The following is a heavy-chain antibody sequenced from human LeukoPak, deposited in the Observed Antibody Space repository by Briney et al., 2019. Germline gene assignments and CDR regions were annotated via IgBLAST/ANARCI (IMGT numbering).Heavy chain of an antibody. Sequence: SETLSLTCTVSGVSISSSNSYWGWIRQPPGKGLEWIGSIYYSGNTYYNASLKSQVSISIDTSKNQFSLKLTSVTAADTAVYYCARVGYSSGWYGGYYYYYMDVWGKGTTVTISS. D-gene: IGHD6-19*01. CDR1: GVSISSSNSY. CDR3: ARVGYSSGWYGGYYYYYMDV. J-gene: IGHJ6*03. V-gene: IGHV4-39*01. CDR2: IYYSGNT.